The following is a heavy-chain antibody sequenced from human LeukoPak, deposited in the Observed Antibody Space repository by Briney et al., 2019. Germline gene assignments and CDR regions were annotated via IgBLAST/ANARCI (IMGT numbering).Heavy chain of an antibody. CDR3: ATQNLDY. CDR2: ISDSGGST. Sequence: GGSLRLSCAASGFTFSNAWMSWVRQAPGQGLEWVSTISDSGGSTYYADSVKGRFTLSRDNSKSTLSLQMNSLRADDTAVYYCATQNLDYWGQGTLVTVSS. J-gene: IGHJ4*02. V-gene: IGHV3-23*01. CDR1: GFTFSNAW.